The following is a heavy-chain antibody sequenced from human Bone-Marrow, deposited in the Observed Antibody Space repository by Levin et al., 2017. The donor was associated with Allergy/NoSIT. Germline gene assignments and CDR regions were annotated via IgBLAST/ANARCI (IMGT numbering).Heavy chain of an antibody. Sequence: PSETLSLTCAVYGGSFSGYYWTWIRQPPGKGLEWIGEINHSGSTTYDPFLKSRVTITVDTSTRQASLRLNSVPAAAPAMYYCARGSDMDTTMDDAFDIWGQGTMVTVSS. V-gene: IGHV4-34*01. J-gene: IGHJ3*02. CDR3: ARGSDMDTTMDDAFDI. D-gene: IGHD5-18*01. CDR1: GGSFSGYY. CDR2: INHSGST.